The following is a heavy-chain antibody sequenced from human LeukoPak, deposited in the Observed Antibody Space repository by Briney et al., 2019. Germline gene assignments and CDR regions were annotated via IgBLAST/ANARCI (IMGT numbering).Heavy chain of an antibody. V-gene: IGHV1-69*06. J-gene: IGHJ5*02. CDR1: GGTFSSYA. CDR3: ARAKGYTNWFDP. CDR2: IIPISGTA. Sequence: SVKVSCKASGGTFSSYAISWVRQAPGQGLEWMGGIIPISGTANYAQKFQGRVTITADKSTSTAYMELSSLRSEDTAVYYCARAKGYTNWFDPWGQGTLVTVSS. D-gene: IGHD2-2*02.